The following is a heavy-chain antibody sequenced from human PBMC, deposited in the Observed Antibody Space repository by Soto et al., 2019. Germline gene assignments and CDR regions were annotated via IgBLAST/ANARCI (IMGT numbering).Heavy chain of an antibody. D-gene: IGHD2-21*02. CDR3: ARDPGVCGGDCSSGMDV. J-gene: IGHJ6*02. CDR2: ISYDGSNK. V-gene: IGHV3-30-3*01. CDR1: GFTFSSYA. Sequence: QVQLVESGGGVVQPGRSLRLSCAASGFTFSSYAMHWVRQAPGKGLEWVAVISYDGSNKYYADSVKGRFTISRDNSKNTLYLQMNSLRAEDTAVYYCARDPGVCGGDCSSGMDVWDQGTTVTVSS.